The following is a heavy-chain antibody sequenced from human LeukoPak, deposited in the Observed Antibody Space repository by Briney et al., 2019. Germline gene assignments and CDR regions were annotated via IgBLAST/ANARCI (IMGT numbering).Heavy chain of an antibody. D-gene: IGHD4-17*01. V-gene: IGHV1-69*05. Sequence: SVKVSCKASGGTFSSYAISWVRQAPGQGLEWMGRIIPIFGTADYAQKFQGRVTITTDESTSTAYMELSSLRSEDTAVYYCARGCNYGDYEHCNWGQGTLVTVSS. CDR2: IIPIFGTA. CDR1: GGTFSSYA. J-gene: IGHJ4*02. CDR3: ARGCNYGDYEHCN.